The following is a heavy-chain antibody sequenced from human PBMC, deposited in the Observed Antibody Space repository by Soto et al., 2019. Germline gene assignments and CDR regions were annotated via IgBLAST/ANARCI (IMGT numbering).Heavy chain of an antibody. J-gene: IGHJ4*02. V-gene: IGHV4-39*01. D-gene: IGHD6-13*01. CDR3: ARLHGYCTNWVPRER. CDR1: GGSINDDTYY. CDR2: IYYSGTS. Sequence: QLQLQESGPGLVKPSETLSLTCTVSGGSINDDTYYWGWIRQPPGKGLEWMGSIYYSGTSSYNPSLKSGATIRGDSNKKQLSLRLRLATAADTAVYCCARLHGYCTNWVPRERWGQGSVVLLSS.